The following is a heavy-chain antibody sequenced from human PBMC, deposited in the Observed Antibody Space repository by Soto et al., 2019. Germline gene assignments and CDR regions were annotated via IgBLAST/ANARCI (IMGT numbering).Heavy chain of an antibody. J-gene: IGHJ3*02. Sequence: QVQLQQWGAGLLKPSETLSLTCAVYGGSFSGYYWSWIRQPPGKGLEWIGEINHCGSTKYNPSHKSRVTISVDTSKNQFSLKLSSVTAADTAVYYCARGHPTLHYYYVSGSRVWAFDIWGQGTMVTVSS. D-gene: IGHD3-10*01. CDR1: GGSFSGYY. V-gene: IGHV4-34*01. CDR2: INHCGST. CDR3: ARGHPTLHYYYVSGSRVWAFDI.